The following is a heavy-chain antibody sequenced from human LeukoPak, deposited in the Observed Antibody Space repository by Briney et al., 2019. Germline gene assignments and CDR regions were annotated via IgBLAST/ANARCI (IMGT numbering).Heavy chain of an antibody. Sequence: GGSLTLSCAASGFTFSSYAMSWVRQAPGKGLEWVSAISGSGGSTYYADSVKGRFTISRDNSKNTLYLQMNSLRAEDTAVYYCAKDHVDTAMVTYYYFDYWGQGTLVTVSS. CDR3: AKDHVDTAMVTYYYFDY. D-gene: IGHD5-18*01. CDR1: GFTFSSYA. CDR2: ISGSGGST. V-gene: IGHV3-23*01. J-gene: IGHJ4*02.